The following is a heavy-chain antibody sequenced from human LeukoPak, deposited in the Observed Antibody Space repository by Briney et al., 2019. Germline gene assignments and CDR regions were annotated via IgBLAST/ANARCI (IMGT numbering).Heavy chain of an antibody. V-gene: IGHV1-18*01. Sequence: GASVKVSCKASGYTFTSYGISWVRQAPGQGLEWMGWISAYNGNTNYAQKLQGRVTMTTDTSTSTAYMELRSLRSEDTAVYYCARDTSDIVATHDAFDIWGQGTMVTVSS. CDR1: GYTFTSYG. D-gene: IGHD5-12*01. J-gene: IGHJ3*02. CDR3: ARDTSDIVATHDAFDI. CDR2: ISAYNGNT.